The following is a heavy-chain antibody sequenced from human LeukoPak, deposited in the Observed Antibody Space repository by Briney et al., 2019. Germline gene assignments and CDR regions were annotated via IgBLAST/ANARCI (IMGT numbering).Heavy chain of an antibody. J-gene: IGHJ4*02. V-gene: IGHV3-21*01. D-gene: IGHD1/OR15-1a*01. Sequence: GGSLRLSCVASGFTLSDYSRTWVRQAPGKGLEWVSSISRGGKYRHDADSGKGRFTISRDNAKRSLYLDMTNLRAEDTAVYYCARVYCGTGAAFDYWGQGTLLTVSS. CDR1: GFTLSDYS. CDR2: ISRGGKYR. CDR3: ARVYCGTGAAFDY.